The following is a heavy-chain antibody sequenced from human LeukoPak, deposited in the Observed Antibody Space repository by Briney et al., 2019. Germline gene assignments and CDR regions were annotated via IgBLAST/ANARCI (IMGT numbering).Heavy chain of an antibody. D-gene: IGHD1-14*01. V-gene: IGHV1-8*01. CDR2: MNPNNGNT. Sequence: ASVKVSCKASGYTFTSYDFNWVRKANGPGHELMGWMNPNNGNTGYAQKFQGRVNMTRNTSISTAYMELSSLRSEDTAVYYCVRPTGPTPPYDYYYMDVWGKGTTVTVSS. J-gene: IGHJ6*03. CDR1: GYTFTSYD. CDR3: VRPTGPTPPYDYYYMDV.